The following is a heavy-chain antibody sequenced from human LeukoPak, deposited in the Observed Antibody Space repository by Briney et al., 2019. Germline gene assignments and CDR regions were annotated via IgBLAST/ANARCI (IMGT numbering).Heavy chain of an antibody. Sequence: SVKVSCKASGGTFSSYAISWVRQAPGQGLEWMGGIIPIFGTANYAQKFQGRVTITADESTSTAYMELSSLRSEDTAVYYCARLYTVTRRIGNQPLDYWGQGTLVTVSS. CDR3: ARLYTVTRRIGNQPLDY. CDR2: IIPIFGTA. J-gene: IGHJ4*02. D-gene: IGHD4-11*01. CDR1: GGTFSSYA. V-gene: IGHV1-69*13.